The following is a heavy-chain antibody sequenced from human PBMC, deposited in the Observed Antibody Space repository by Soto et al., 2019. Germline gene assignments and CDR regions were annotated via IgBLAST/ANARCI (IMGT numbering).Heavy chain of an antibody. V-gene: IGHV3-30-3*01. CDR2: IAYDGSNK. CDR1: GFTFSSYA. D-gene: IGHD6-19*01. CDR3: ARDQGSSSGWYDAFDI. J-gene: IGHJ3*02. Sequence: GGSLGLSCAASGFTFSSYAMHWVRQAPGKGLEWVAVIAYDGSNKYYADSVKGRFTISRDNSKNTLYLQMNSLRAEDTAVYYCARDQGSSSGWYDAFDIWGQGTMVTVSS.